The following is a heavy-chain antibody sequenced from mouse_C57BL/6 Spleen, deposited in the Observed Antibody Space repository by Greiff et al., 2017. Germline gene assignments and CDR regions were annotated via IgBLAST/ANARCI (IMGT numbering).Heavy chain of an antibody. CDR3: AREGENYDDDGYAMDY. CDR2: IYPGSGST. D-gene: IGHD2-4*01. Sequence: VQLQQPGAELVKPGASVKMSCKASGYTFTSYWITWVKQRPGQGLEWIGDIYPGSGSTNYNEKFKSKATLTVDTSSSTAYMQLSSLTSEDSAVYYCAREGENYDDDGYAMDYWGQGTSVTVSS. CDR1: GYTFTSYW. J-gene: IGHJ4*01. V-gene: IGHV1-55*01.